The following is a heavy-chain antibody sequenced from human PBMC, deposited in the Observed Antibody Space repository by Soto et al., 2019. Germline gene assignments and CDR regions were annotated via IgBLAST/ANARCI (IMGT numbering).Heavy chain of an antibody. D-gene: IGHD6-19*01. J-gene: IGHJ6*03. CDR3: AKVGVAGTYYYMDV. Sequence: PGGSLRLSCAASGFTFSSYAMSWVRQAPGKGLEWVSAISGSGGSTYYADSVKGRFTISRDNSKNTLYLQMNGLRAEDTAVYYCAKVGVAGTYYYMDVWGKGTTVTVSS. CDR1: GFTFSSYA. CDR2: ISGSGGST. V-gene: IGHV3-23*01.